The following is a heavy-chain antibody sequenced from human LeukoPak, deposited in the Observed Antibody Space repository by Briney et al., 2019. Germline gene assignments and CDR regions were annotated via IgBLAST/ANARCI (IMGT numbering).Heavy chain of an antibody. CDR3: ARNPYDACYHYYMDV. D-gene: IGHD3-22*01. V-gene: IGHV4-4*07. J-gene: IGHJ6*03. Sequence: SETLSLTCTVSGGSFTSYYWSWIRQPAGKGLEWIGRIYTSGSTNYNPSLKSRVTMSVDTSKNQFSLRLSSVTAADTAVYYCARNPYDACYHYYMDVWGKGTTVTVSS. CDR1: GGSFTSYY. CDR2: IYTSGST.